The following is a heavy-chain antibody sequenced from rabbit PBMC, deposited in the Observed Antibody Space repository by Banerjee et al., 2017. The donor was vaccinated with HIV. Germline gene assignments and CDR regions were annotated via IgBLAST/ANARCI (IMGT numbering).Heavy chain of an antibody. CDR1: GFSFSSGYD. D-gene: IGHD4-1*01. V-gene: IGHV1S40*01. CDR2: IYTGSGGT. CDR3: ARDAWGAEDFDL. J-gene: IGHJ4*01. Sequence: QSLEESGGDLVKPGASLTLTCTASGFSFSSGYDMCWVRQAPGKGLEWIACIYTGSGGTYYASWAKGRFTISKTSSTTVTLQLNSLTAADTATYFCARDAWGAEDFDLWGPGTLVTVS.